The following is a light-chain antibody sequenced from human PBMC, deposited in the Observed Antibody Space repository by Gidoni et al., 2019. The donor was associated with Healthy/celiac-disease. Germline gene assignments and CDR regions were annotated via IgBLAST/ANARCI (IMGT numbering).Light chain of an antibody. V-gene: IGKV3-15*01. CDR1: QSVSSN. CDR2: GAS. J-gene: IGKJ1*01. CDR3: QQYNNWPPRT. Sequence: IVMTQSPATLAVSPGEGATLSCRASQSVSSNLAWYQQKPGQAPRLLIYGASTRATCIPARFSGSGSGTEFTLTISSLQSEDFAVYYCQQYNNWPPRTFGQGTKVEIK.